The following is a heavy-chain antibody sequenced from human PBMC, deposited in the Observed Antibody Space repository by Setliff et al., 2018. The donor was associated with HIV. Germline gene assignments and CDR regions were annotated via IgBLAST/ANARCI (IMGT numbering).Heavy chain of an antibody. CDR3: ARGRXXXVPIDY. Sequence: SETLSLTCTVSGGSISSSYWTWTRQPPGKGLEWIGNIHYSGSTNYNPSLKSRVTISVDTSRSQFSLKLSSVTAADTAVYYCARGRXXXVPIDYWGQGTLVTVSS. D-gene: IGHD3-10*02. CDR1: GGSISSSY. J-gene: IGHJ4*02. CDR2: IHYSGST. V-gene: IGHV4-59*01.